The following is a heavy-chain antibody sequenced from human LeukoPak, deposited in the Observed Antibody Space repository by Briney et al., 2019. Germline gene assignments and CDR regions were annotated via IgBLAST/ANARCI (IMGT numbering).Heavy chain of an antibody. J-gene: IGHJ5*02. CDR3: AREYSSSSGALDP. CDR2: ISYDGSNK. CDR1: GFTFSSYA. D-gene: IGHD6-6*01. Sequence: PGRSLRLSCAASGFTFSSYAMHWVRQAPGKGLEWVAVISYDGSNKYYADSVKGRFTISRDNSKNTLYLQMNSLRAEDTAVYYCAREYSSSSGALDPWGQGTLVTLSS. V-gene: IGHV3-30-3*01.